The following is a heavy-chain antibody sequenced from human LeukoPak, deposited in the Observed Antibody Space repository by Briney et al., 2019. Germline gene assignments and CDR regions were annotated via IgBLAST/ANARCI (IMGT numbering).Heavy chain of an antibody. J-gene: IGHJ5*02. CDR3: TTVGTTNWFDP. Sequence: PGGSLRLSCAASGFTFSDYYMSWIRQAPGKGLEWVSYISSSGSTIYYADSVKGRFTISRDNAKNSLYLQMNSLKTEDTAVYYCTTVGTTNWFDPWGQGTLVTVSS. CDR2: ISSSGSTI. D-gene: IGHD1-26*01. CDR1: GFTFSDYY. V-gene: IGHV3-11*01.